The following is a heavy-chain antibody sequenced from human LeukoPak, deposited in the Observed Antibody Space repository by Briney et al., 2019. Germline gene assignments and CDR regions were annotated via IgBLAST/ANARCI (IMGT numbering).Heavy chain of an antibody. CDR1: GGSISSGYY. CDR2: IYHSGST. D-gene: IGHD6-6*01. J-gene: IGHJ5*02. Sequence: PSETLSLTCTVSGGSISSGYYWGWIRQPPGKGLEWIGSIYHSGSTYYNPSLKSRVTISVDTSKNQFSLKLSSVTAADTAVYYCASLKTIAARGRDNNWFDPWGQGTLVTVSS. V-gene: IGHV4-38-2*02. CDR3: ASLKTIAARGRDNNWFDP.